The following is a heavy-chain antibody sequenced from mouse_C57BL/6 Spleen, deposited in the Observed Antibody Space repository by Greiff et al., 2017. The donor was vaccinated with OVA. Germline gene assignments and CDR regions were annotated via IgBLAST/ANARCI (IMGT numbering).Heavy chain of an antibody. D-gene: IGHD2-4*01. CDR3: AGRDYDPAMDY. CDR2: INPNNGGT. V-gene: IGHV1-26*01. CDR1: GYTFTDYY. Sequence: VQLQQSGPELVKPGASVKISCKASGYTFTDYYMNWVKQSHGKSLEWIGDINPNNGGTSYNQKFKGKATLTVDKSSSTAYMELRSLTSEDSAVYYCAGRDYDPAMDYWGQGTSVTVSS. J-gene: IGHJ4*01.